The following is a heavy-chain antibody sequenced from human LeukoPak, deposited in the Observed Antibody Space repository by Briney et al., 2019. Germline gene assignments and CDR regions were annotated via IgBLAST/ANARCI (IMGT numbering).Heavy chain of an antibody. D-gene: IGHD6-19*01. CDR3: AKSLGRVAVAGVFDY. CDR1: GFTFSSYA. V-gene: IGHV3-23*01. Sequence: GSLRLSCAASGFTFSSYAMSWVRQAPGKGLEWVSAISGSGDSTYYGDSVKGRFTISRDNSKNTLYLQMNSLRAEDTAVYYCAKSLGRVAVAGVFDYWGQGTLVTVSS. CDR2: ISGSGDST. J-gene: IGHJ4*02.